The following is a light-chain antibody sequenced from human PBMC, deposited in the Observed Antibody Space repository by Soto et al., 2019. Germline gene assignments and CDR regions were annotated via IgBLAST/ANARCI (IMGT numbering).Light chain of an antibody. V-gene: IGKV1-5*03. CDR1: QTIRSD. CDR2: RMS. J-gene: IGKJ2*01. CDR3: QQYDDHSFT. Sequence: DIQMTQFPSTLSASVGDRVTITCRASQTIRSDLAWYQQKPGKVPKLLIYRMSTLESGVPCRFSGSGSGTEFTLTISSLQPDDFAIYYCQQYDDHSFTFGQGTKLEIK.